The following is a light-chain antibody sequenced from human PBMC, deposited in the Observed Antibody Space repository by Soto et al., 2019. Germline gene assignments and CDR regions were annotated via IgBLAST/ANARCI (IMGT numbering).Light chain of an antibody. V-gene: IGKV1-39*01. J-gene: IGKJ2*01. Sequence: DIQMTQSPSSLSASVGDRVTITCRASQSISSYLNWYQQKPGKAPKLLIYAESSLQRGVPSRFSDSGSGTDFTLTISSLQPEDFASYYCQQSYSTRYTFGQGTKLEIK. CDR3: QQSYSTRYT. CDR2: AES. CDR1: QSISSY.